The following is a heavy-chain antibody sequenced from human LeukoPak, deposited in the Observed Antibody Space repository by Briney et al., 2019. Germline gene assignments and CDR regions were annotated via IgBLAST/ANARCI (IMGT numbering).Heavy chain of an antibody. Sequence: SETLSLTCTVSGGSISSYYWSWLRQPPGKGLEWSGYIYYSGSTNYNPSLKSRVTISVDTSKNQFSLKLSSVTAADTAVYYCARVDYGGDYFDYWGQGTLVTVSS. CDR3: ARVDYGGDYFDY. CDR2: IYYSGST. D-gene: IGHD4-17*01. CDR1: GGSISSYY. V-gene: IGHV4-59*13. J-gene: IGHJ4*02.